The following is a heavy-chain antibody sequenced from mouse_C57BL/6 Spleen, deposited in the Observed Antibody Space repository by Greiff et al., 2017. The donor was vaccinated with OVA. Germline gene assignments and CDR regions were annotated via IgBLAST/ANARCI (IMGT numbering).Heavy chain of an antibody. D-gene: IGHD2-1*01. Sequence: QVQLQQSGAELARPGASVKMSCKASGYTFTSYTMHWVKQRPGQGLEWIGYINPSSGYTKYNQKFKDKATLTADKSSSTAYMQLSSLTSEDSAVYYCAREKIYYGNWNAMDYWGQGTSVTVSS. CDR1: GYTFTSYT. J-gene: IGHJ4*01. CDR3: AREKIYYGNWNAMDY. V-gene: IGHV1-4*01. CDR2: INPSSGYT.